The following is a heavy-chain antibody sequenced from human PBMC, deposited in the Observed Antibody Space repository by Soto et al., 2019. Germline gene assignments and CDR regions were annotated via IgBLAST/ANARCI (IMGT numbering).Heavy chain of an antibody. D-gene: IGHD6-13*01. V-gene: IGHV4-4*07. CDR1: GGSIRSGY. J-gene: IGHJ6*02. CDR3: ARVYSGSSWYYYYGMDV. CDR2: IYSSGSA. Sequence: SETMSLTCTVSGGSIRSGYWNWIRQPAGKGLEWIGRIYSSGSANYNPSLQSRVIMSVDTSKNQFSLKLSSVTAADTAVYYCARVYSGSSWYYYYGMDVWGQGTTVTVSS.